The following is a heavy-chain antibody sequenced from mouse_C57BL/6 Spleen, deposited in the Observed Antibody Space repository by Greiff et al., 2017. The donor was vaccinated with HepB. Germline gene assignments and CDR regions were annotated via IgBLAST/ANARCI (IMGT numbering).Heavy chain of an antibody. CDR1: GYTFTSYW. J-gene: IGHJ2*01. CDR2: IDPNSGGT. CDR3: ARERVTTVVAYYFDY. V-gene: IGHV1-72*01. Sequence: QVQLKQPGAELVKPGASVKLSCKASGYTFTSYWMHWVKQRPGRGLEWIGRIDPNSGGTKYNEKFKSKATLTVDKPSSTAYMQLSSLTSEDSAVYYCARERVTTVVAYYFDYWGQGTTLTVSS. D-gene: IGHD1-1*01.